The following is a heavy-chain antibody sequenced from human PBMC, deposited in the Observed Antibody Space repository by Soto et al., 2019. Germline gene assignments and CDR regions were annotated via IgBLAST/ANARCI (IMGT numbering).Heavy chain of an antibody. Sequence: QVQLVESGGGVVQPGRSLRLTCTASGLSISGYSVEWVRQAPGKGLEWVSVISLDGRNEYYADSVKGRFTISRDDSKKTVFLEMNSLRVEDTAVYFCARVGHGYSNGGGFDNWVQGTLVTVSS. J-gene: IGHJ4*02. D-gene: IGHD5-18*01. CDR1: GLSISGYS. CDR3: ARVGHGYSNGGGFDN. V-gene: IGHV3-30*04. CDR2: ISLDGRNE.